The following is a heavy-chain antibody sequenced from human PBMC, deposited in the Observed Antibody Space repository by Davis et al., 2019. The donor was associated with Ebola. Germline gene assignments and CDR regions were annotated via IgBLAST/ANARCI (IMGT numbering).Heavy chain of an antibody. D-gene: IGHD3/OR15-3a*01. J-gene: IGHJ6*02. CDR1: GYTFTDYN. CDR3: ARDFGDFCLDV. Sequence: ASVKVSCKASGYTFTDYNIHWMRQAPGQGLEWLGRVILKSGATNYAQKFQGRVTMTRDTSISTVYMELSSLRYDDTADYYCARDFGDFCLDVWGQGTTVTVSS. CDR2: VILKSGAT. V-gene: IGHV1-2*06.